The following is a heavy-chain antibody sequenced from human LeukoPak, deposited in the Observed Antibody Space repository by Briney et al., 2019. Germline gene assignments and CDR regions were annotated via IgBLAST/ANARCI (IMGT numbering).Heavy chain of an antibody. V-gene: IGHV3-30-3*01. CDR2: ISYDGSNK. D-gene: IGHD2-2*02. Sequence: GSLRLSCAGSGFTFSRYTFNWVRQAPGKGLEWVAVISYDGSNKYYADSVKGRFTISRDNSKNTLYLQMNSLRAEDTAVYYCARAPCGGSTSCYTDNWGQGTLVTVSS. J-gene: IGHJ4*02. CDR1: GFTFSRYT. CDR3: ARAPCGGSTSCYTDN.